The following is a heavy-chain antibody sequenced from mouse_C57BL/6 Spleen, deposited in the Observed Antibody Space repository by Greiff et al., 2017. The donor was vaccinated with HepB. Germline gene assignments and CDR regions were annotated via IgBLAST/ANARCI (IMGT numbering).Heavy chain of an antibody. CDR2: IYPGDGDT. CDR3: ARWELA. Sequence: MKQAGKEMVKPGASVKMAGKASGYAVSSSWMNWVKQRPGKGLEWIGRIYPGDGDTNYNGKFKGKATLTADKSSSTAYMQLSSLTSEDSAVYFCARWELAWGQGTSVTVSS. CDR1: GYAVSSSW. J-gene: IGHJ4*01. V-gene: IGHV1-82*01. D-gene: IGHD4-1*01.